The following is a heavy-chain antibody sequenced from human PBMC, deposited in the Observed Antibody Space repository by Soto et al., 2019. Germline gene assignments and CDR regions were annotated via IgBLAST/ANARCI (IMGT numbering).Heavy chain of an antibody. CDR1: GFTFSSYA. Sequence: GGSLRLSCAASGFTFSSYAMHWVRQAPGKGLEWVAVISYDGSNKYYADSVKGRFTISRDNSKNTLYLQMNSLRAEDTAVYDCARDQNSSGWPGYYYGMDVWGQGTTVTVSS. D-gene: IGHD6-19*01. CDR2: ISYDGSNK. CDR3: ARDQNSSGWPGYYYGMDV. V-gene: IGHV3-30-3*01. J-gene: IGHJ6*02.